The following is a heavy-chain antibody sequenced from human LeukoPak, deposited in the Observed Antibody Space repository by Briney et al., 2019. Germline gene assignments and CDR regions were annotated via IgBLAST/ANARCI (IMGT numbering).Heavy chain of an antibody. Sequence: SETLSLTCTVSGGSISSYYWSWIRQPPGKGLEWIGYIYYSGSTNYNPSLKSRVTISVDTSKNQFSLKLSSVTAADTAVYYCARRQSPSYSLIDYWGQGTLVTVSS. J-gene: IGHJ4*02. V-gene: IGHV4-59*08. CDR3: ARRQSPSYSLIDY. D-gene: IGHD1-26*01. CDR2: IYYSGST. CDR1: GGSISSYY.